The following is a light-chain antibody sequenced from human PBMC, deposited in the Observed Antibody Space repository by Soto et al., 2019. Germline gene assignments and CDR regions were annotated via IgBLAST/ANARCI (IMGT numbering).Light chain of an antibody. Sequence: EIVLTQSPGTLSLSPGERATLSCRASQSVSNNYLAWYQQRPCQAPRLLTYGASSRAIGIPDRFSGSGSGTVFTLTINRLEPEDFAVYYCQPYGNSPWTFGQGTKVDIK. CDR2: GAS. J-gene: IGKJ1*01. CDR1: QSVSNNY. CDR3: QPYGNSPWT. V-gene: IGKV3-20*01.